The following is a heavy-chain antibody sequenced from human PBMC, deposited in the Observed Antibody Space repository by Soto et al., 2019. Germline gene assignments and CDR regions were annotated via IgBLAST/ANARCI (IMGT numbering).Heavy chain of an antibody. D-gene: IGHD3-10*01. V-gene: IGHV4-59*01. J-gene: IGHJ5*02. CDR2: IYYSGST. CDR1: GGSISSYY. CDR3: ARGRFGPPPSNWFDP. Sequence: SETLSLSCTVSGGSISSYYWSWIRQPPGKGLEWIGYIYYSGSTNYNPSLKSRVTISVDTSKNQFSLKLSSVTAADTAVYYCARGRFGPPPSNWFDPWGQGTLVTVSS.